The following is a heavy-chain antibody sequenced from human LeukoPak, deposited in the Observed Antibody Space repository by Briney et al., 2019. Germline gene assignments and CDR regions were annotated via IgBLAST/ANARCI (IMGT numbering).Heavy chain of an antibody. V-gene: IGHV4-59*01. CDR1: GASISSNY. CDR3: ATSGGTSDYYYYMDV. CDR2: IYSSVYR. J-gene: IGHJ6*03. D-gene: IGHD2-15*01. Sequence: KPSETLSLTCSVSGASISSNYWTWIRQPPGKGLEWIGYIYSSVYRNYSPSLKSRVTISVDTSRNHFSLKLSSVTAADTAVYYCATSGGTSDYYYYMDVWGKGTTVTLSS.